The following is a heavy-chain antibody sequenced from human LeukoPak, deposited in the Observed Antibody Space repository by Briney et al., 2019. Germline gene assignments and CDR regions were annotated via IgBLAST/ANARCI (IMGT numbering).Heavy chain of an antibody. V-gene: IGHV1-2*02. CDR3: ARGGQLVPSQFDY. CDR1: GYTFTGYY. D-gene: IGHD6-6*01. Sequence: ASVKFSCKASGYTFTGYYMHWVRQAPGQGLEWMGGINPNSGGTNYAQKFQGRVTMTRDTSISTAYMELSRLRSDDTAVYYCARGGQLVPSQFDYWGQGTLVTVSS. J-gene: IGHJ4*02. CDR2: INPNSGGT.